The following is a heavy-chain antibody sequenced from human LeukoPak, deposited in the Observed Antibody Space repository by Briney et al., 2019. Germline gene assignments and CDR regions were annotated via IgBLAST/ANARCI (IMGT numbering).Heavy chain of an antibody. CDR2: TSSSSSTI. V-gene: IGHV3-48*04. Sequence: GGSLRLSCAASGFTFSSYWMSWVRQAPGKGLEWVSYTSSSSSTIYYADSVKSRFTVSRDNAKNSLYLQMNSLRAEDTAVYYCARLRYYGMDVWGQGTTVTVSS. J-gene: IGHJ6*02. CDR1: GFTFSSYW. CDR3: ARLRYYGMDV.